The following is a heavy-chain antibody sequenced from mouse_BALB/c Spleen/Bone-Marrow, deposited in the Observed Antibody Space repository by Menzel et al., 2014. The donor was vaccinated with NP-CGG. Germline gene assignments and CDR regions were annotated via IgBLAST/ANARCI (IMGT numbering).Heavy chain of an antibody. J-gene: IGHJ2*01. D-gene: IGHD3-2*01. CDR1: GYTFTNSW. CDR2: INPSTGYT. CDR3: TRDTSGYVDY. V-gene: IGHV1-7*01. Sequence: VQLQESGTELAKPGASVKMSCKASGYTFTNSWMHWVKQRPEQGLEWIGYINPSTGYTDFNQKFKDKATLTADKSSSTAYMQLSSLTSEDSAVYYCTRDTSGYVDYWGQGTILTVSS.